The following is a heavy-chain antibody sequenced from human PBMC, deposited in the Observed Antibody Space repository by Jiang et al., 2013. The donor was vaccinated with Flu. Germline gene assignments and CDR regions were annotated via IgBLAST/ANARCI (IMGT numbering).Heavy chain of an antibody. CDR2: IYYSGST. CDR1: GGSISSSSYY. Sequence: GSGLVKPSETLSLTCTVSGGSISSSSYYWGWIRQPPGKGLEWIGSIYYSGSTYYNPSLKSRVTISVDTSKNQFSLKLSSVTAADTAVYYCARISLGGNLDYWGQGTLVTVSS. J-gene: IGHJ4*02. V-gene: IGHV4-39*01. CDR3: ARISLGGNLDY. D-gene: IGHD3-16*01.